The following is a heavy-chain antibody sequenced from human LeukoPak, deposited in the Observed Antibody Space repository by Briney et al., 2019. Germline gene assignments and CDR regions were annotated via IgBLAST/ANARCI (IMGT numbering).Heavy chain of an antibody. CDR3: AREDSSGYSFDY. CDR2: MNPNSGNT. Sequence: ASVKVSCKASGYTFTSYDINWVRQATGQGLEWMGWMNPNSGNTGYAQKFRGRVTMTRNTSISTAYMELSSLRSEDTAVYYCAREDSSGYSFDYWGQGTLVTVSS. V-gene: IGHV1-8*01. CDR1: GYTFTSYD. J-gene: IGHJ4*02. D-gene: IGHD3-22*01.